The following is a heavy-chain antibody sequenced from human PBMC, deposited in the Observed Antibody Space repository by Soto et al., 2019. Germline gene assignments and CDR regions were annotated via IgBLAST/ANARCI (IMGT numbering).Heavy chain of an antibody. Sequence: GGSLRLSCAASGFTFSSYGMHWVRQAPGKGLEWVAVISYDGSNKYYADSVKGRFTISRDNSENTLYLQMNSLRAEDTAVYYCAKDSCSSTSCHNRFYYYGMDVWGQGTTVTVSS. V-gene: IGHV3-30*18. J-gene: IGHJ6*02. CDR1: GFTFSSYG. CDR3: AKDSCSSTSCHNRFYYYGMDV. CDR2: ISYDGSNK. D-gene: IGHD2-2*01.